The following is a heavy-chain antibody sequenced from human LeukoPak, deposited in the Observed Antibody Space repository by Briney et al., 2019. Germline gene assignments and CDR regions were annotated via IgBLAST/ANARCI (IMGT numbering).Heavy chain of an antibody. D-gene: IGHD1-26*01. CDR3: ARDRGGSYSAIDY. CDR2: ISSSSSTI. J-gene: IGHJ4*02. Sequence: GGPLRLSCAASGFTFSSYSMNWVRQAPGKGLEWVSFISSSSSTIYYADSVKGRFTISRDNAKNSLYLQMNSLRAEDTAVYYCARDRGGSYSAIDYWGQGTLVTVSS. V-gene: IGHV3-48*04. CDR1: GFTFSSYS.